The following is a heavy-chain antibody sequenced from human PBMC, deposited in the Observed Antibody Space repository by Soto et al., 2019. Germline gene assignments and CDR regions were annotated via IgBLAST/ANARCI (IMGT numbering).Heavy chain of an antibody. V-gene: IGHV3-23*01. CDR2: ISGSGGST. CDR3: AKAKVGGYDSGDHNPKYYYYYGMAV. D-gene: IGHD5-12*01. J-gene: IGHJ6*02. CDR1: GFTFSSYA. Sequence: AGGSLRLSCAASGFTFSSYAMSWVRQAPGKGLEWVSAISGSGGSTYYADSVKGRFTISRDNSKNTLYLQMNSLRAEDTAVYYCAKAKVGGYDSGDHNPKYYYYYGMAVWGQGTTVTVSS.